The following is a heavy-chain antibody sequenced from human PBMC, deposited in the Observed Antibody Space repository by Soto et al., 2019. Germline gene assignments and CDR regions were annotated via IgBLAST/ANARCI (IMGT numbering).Heavy chain of an antibody. J-gene: IGHJ4*02. Sequence: GGSLRLSCAASGFTFGSYAMSWVRQAPGKGLEWVSLISGTGDSSEYANSVKGRFTISRDYSKTTVFLQMNSLRVEDTAIYYCIKVLTRGVGVPRFYFDSWGQGTLVTVSS. CDR1: GFTFGSYA. V-gene: IGHV3-23*01. D-gene: IGHD3-9*01. CDR2: ISGTGDSS. CDR3: IKVLTRGVGVPRFYFDS.